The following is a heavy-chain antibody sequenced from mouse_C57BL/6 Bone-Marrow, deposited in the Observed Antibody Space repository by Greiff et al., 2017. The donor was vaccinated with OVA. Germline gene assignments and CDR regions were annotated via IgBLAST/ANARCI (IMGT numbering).Heavy chain of an antibody. V-gene: IGHV5-17*01. CDR1: GFTFSDYG. D-gene: IGHD1-1*01. Sequence: EVQGVESGGGLVKPGGSLKLSCAASGFTFSDYGMHWVRQAPEKGLEWVAYISSGSSTIYYADTVKGRFTISRDNAKNTLFLQMTSLRSEDTAMYYCAREITTVVATDWYLDVGGTGTTVTGSS. CDR2: ISSGSSTI. J-gene: IGHJ1*03. CDR3: AREITTVVATDWYLDV.